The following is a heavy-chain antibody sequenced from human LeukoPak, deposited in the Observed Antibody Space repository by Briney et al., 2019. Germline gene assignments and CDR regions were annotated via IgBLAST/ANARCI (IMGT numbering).Heavy chain of an antibody. CDR1: GFIFSNYV. D-gene: IGHD3-10*01. CDR2: SLYDGTKE. Sequence: GGSLRLSCTASGFIFSNYVMHWVRQAPGKGLEWVALSLYDGTKEYYADSVKGRFTISRDNSKNTLYLQMNSLRAEDTAVYYCARDRGYGSGSYHDYWGQGTLVTVSS. V-gene: IGHV3-30*03. CDR3: ARDRGYGSGSYHDY. J-gene: IGHJ4*02.